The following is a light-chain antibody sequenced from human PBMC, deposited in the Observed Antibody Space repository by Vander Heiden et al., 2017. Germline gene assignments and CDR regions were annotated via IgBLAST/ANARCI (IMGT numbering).Light chain of an antibody. Sequence: DIQMTQSPSSLSASVGDRVTITCQASQDISNYLNWYQQKPGKAPKLLIYDASNLETGVPSRFSRSGSGTDFTFTISSLHPEDFATYYCQQDDNLPWTFGQGTKVEI. J-gene: IGKJ1*01. V-gene: IGKV1-33*01. CDR2: DAS. CDR3: QQDDNLPWT. CDR1: QDISNY.